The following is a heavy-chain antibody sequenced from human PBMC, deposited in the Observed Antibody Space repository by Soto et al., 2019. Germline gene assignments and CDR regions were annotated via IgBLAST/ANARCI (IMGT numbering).Heavy chain of an antibody. CDR2: IYPSGRA. Sequence: QVQLQESGPGLVTASETPTLTCTISGGSINNYYWTWVRQPPGKGLEWIGRIYPSGRAHYNPSLQSRVTLSVDVSKNQFSLRVNSVTATDTAIYFCARDYDVNTALNYWYFDLWGRGTLVTVSS. V-gene: IGHV4-4*07. J-gene: IGHJ2*01. D-gene: IGHD5-18*01. CDR3: ARDYDVNTALNYWYFDL. CDR1: GGSINNYY.